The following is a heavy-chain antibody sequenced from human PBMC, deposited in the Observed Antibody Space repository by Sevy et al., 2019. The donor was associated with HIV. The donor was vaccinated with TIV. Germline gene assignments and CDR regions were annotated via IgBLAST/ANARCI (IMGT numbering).Heavy chain of an antibody. V-gene: IGHV3-48*02. D-gene: IGHD2-15*01. J-gene: IGHJ4*02. Sequence: GGSLRLSCAASGFTFSSYNMNWVRQAPGKGLEWVSYISSSSSTIYYADSVKGRFTISRDNAKNSLYLQMNSLRDEDTAVYYCANGYCSGGSCYPDWDFDYWGQGTLVTVSS. CDR1: GFTFSSYN. CDR2: ISSSSSTI. CDR3: ANGYCSGGSCYPDWDFDY.